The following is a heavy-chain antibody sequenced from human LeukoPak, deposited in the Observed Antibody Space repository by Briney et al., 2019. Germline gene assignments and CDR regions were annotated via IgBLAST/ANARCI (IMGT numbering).Heavy chain of an antibody. CDR2: INHSGST. CDR1: GGSFSGYY. J-gene: IGHJ3*02. V-gene: IGHV4-34*10. CDR3: ARSDGYGLVGI. Sequence: SETLSLTCAVYGGSFSGYYWSWIRQPPEKGLEWIGEINHSGSTNYNPSLKSRVTMSVDTSKNQFSLKLSSVTAADTAVYYCARSDGYGLVGIWGQGTMVTVSS. D-gene: IGHD5-18*01.